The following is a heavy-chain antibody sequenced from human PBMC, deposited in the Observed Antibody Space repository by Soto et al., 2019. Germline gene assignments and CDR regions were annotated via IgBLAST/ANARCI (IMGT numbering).Heavy chain of an antibody. CDR1: GCSISSYY. D-gene: IGHD3-9*01. CDR3: ARVCPNYDILTGPDAFDI. J-gene: IGHJ3*02. Sequence: SATLSLTCTVSGCSISSYYWSWIRPPPGKGLEWIGYIYYSGSTNYNPSLKSRVTISVDTSKNQFSLKLSSVTAADTAVYYCARVCPNYDILTGPDAFDIWGQGTMVTVSS. V-gene: IGHV4-59*01. CDR2: IYYSGST.